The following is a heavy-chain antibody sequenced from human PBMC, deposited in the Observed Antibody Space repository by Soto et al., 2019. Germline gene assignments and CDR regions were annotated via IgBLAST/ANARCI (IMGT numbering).Heavy chain of an antibody. CDR1: GFTFSSYA. CDR3: AKDPVGPLYYYGMDV. Sequence: GGSLRRSCAASGFTFSSYAMSWVRQAPGKGLEWVSAISGSGGSTYYADSVKGRFTISRDNSKNTLYLQMNSLRAEDTAVYYCAKDPVGPLYYYGMDVWGQGTTVTVSS. J-gene: IGHJ6*02. V-gene: IGHV3-23*01. D-gene: IGHD1-26*01. CDR2: ISGSGGST.